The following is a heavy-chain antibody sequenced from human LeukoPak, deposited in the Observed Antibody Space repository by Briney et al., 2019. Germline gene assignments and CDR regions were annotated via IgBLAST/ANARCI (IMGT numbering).Heavy chain of an antibody. V-gene: IGHV4-59*01. CDR1: GDSISSSY. CDR3: ARNPGYSNYWSGPNWFDP. Sequence: SQTLSLTCNVSGDSISSSYWSWIRQPPGKGLEWIGYIYYSGSTNYNPSLKSRVTISVDTPKNQFSLKLSSVTAADTAVYYCARNPGYSNYWSGPNWFDPWGQGTLVTVSS. CDR2: IYYSGST. D-gene: IGHD3-3*01. J-gene: IGHJ5*02.